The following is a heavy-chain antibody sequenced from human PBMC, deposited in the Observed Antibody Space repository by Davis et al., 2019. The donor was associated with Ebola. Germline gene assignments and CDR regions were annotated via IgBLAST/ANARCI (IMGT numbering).Heavy chain of an antibody. Sequence: WIGEINHSGSTNYNPSLKSRVTISVDTSKNQFSLKLSSVTAADTAVYYCSGRGDFWSGYYYYYYGMDVWGQGTTVTVSS. CDR2: INHSGST. D-gene: IGHD3-3*01. V-gene: IGHV4-34*01. J-gene: IGHJ6*02. CDR3: SGRGDFWSGYYYYYYGMDV.